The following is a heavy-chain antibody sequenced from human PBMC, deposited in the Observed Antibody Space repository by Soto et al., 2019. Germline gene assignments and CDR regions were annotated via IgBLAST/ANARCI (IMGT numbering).Heavy chain of an antibody. CDR2: IYRTGST. CDR3: ASRDPGTSVDY. Sequence: SETLSLTCAVSGGSFTSNNWWTWVRQPPGQGLECIGEIYRTGSTNYNPSLKSPVSIALDKSENQFALKVTSPTAADTAVYYCASRDPGTSVDYWGQGTLVTVSS. CDR1: GGSFTSNNW. V-gene: IGHV4-4*02. J-gene: IGHJ4*02. D-gene: IGHD1-7*01.